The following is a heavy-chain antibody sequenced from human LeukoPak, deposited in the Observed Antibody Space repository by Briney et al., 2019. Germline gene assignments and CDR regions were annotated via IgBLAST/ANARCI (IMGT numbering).Heavy chain of an antibody. CDR1: GASISSSSW. CDR3: ARDGRTYGSYYQYGMDV. CDR2: IFHSGST. V-gene: IGHV4-4*02. J-gene: IGHJ6*02. D-gene: IGHD3-10*01. Sequence: SETLSLTCAVSGASISSSSWWSWVRQPPGKGLEWIGEIFHSGSTNYNPYLKSRVTISIDKSNSQFSLQLSSVTAADTAVYYCARDGRTYGSYYQYGMDVWGQGTTVTVSS.